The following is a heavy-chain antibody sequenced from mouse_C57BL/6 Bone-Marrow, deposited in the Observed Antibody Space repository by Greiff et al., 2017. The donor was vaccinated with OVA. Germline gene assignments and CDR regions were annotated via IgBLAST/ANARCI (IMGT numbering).Heavy chain of an antibody. CDR2: ISSGSSTI. D-gene: IGHD1-2*01. V-gene: IGHV5-17*01. CDR3: ARGYYLDY. Sequence: EVHLVESGGGLVKPGGSLKLSCAASGFTFSDYGMHWVRQAPEKGLEWVAYISSGSSTIYYADTVKGRFTISRDKAKNTLFLQIAGLRSEDTAVYYCARGYYLDYWGQGTTLTVSS. J-gene: IGHJ2*01. CDR1: GFTFSDYG.